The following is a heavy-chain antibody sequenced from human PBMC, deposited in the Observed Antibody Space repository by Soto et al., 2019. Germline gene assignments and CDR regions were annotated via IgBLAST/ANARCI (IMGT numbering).Heavy chain of an antibody. J-gene: IGHJ4*02. CDR3: ARQRYCSSTSCYADLDY. Sequence: SETLSLTCTVSGGSISSSSYYWGWIRQPPGKGLEWIGSIYYSGSTYYNPSLKSRVTISVDTSKNQFSLKLSSVTAADTAVYYCARQRYCSSTSCYADLDYWGQGTLVTVS. CDR1: GGSISSSSYY. V-gene: IGHV4-39*01. CDR2: IYYSGST. D-gene: IGHD2-2*01.